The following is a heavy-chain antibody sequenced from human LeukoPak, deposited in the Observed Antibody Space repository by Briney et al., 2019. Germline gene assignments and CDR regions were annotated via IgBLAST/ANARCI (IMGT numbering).Heavy chain of an antibody. J-gene: IGHJ6*03. V-gene: IGHV3-74*01. Sequence: GGSLRLSCAASGFTFSSYWMHWVRQAPGKGLVWVSRIHSDGSSTNYADSVKGRFTISRDNAKNTLYLQMNSLRAEDTAVYYCARSIRDYYMDVWGKGTTVTISS. CDR2: IHSDGSST. D-gene: IGHD3-10*01. CDR1: GFTFSSYW. CDR3: ARSIRDYYMDV.